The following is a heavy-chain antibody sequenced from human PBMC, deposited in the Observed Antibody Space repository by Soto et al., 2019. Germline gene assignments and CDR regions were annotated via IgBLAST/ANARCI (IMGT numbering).Heavy chain of an antibody. Sequence: GGSLRLSCAASGFTFSSYAMSWVRQAPGKGLEWVSAISGSGGSTYYADSVKGRFTISRDNSKNTLYLQMNSLRAEDTAVYYCASTRLRLGYSSCWLYDAFYIWGQGTMVTVSS. CDR1: GFTFSSYA. J-gene: IGHJ3*02. CDR3: ASTRLRLGYSSCWLYDAFYI. D-gene: IGHD6-19*01. V-gene: IGHV3-23*01. CDR2: ISGSGGST.